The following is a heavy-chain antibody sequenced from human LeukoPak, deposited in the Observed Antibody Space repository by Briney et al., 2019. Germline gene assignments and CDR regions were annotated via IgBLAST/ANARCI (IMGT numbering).Heavy chain of an antibody. D-gene: IGHD3-10*01. Sequence: PSETLSLTCAVYGGSFSGYYWSWIRQPPGKGLEWIGEINHSGSTNYNPSLKSRVTISVDTSKNQISLKLSSVTAADTAVYYCARGRKVRGGNYYYMDVWGKGTTVTVSS. V-gene: IGHV4-34*01. CDR1: GGSFSGYY. CDR3: ARGRKVRGGNYYYMDV. CDR2: INHSGST. J-gene: IGHJ6*03.